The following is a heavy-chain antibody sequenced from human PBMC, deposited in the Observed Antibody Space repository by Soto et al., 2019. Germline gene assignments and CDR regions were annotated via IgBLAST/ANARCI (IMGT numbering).Heavy chain of an antibody. V-gene: IGHV5-51*01. CDR3: ASIPYYDFWSGYY. CDR1: GYSFTSYW. CDR2: IYPGDSDT. D-gene: IGHD3-3*01. J-gene: IGHJ4*02. Sequence: ASVKVSCKGSGYSFTSYWIGWVRQMPGKGLEWMGIIYPGDSDTRYSPSFQGQVTISADKSISTAYLQWSSLKASDTAMYYCASIPYYDFWSGYYWGQGTLVTVSS.